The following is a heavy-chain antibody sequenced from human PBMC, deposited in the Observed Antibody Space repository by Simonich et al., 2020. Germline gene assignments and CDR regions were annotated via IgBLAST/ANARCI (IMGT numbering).Heavy chain of an antibody. J-gene: IGHJ2*01. CDR1: GFTFSSYW. V-gene: IGHV3-74*01. CDR3: AREAGDLWYFDL. Sequence: EVQLVESGGGLVQPGGSLRLSCAASGFTFSSYWMHWVRQATGKGLVGVARINSDRSSTSYADAVKGRFTISRDNAKNTLYLQMNSLRAEDTAVYYCAREAGDLWYFDLWGRGTLVTVSS. CDR2: INSDRSST. D-gene: IGHD7-27*01.